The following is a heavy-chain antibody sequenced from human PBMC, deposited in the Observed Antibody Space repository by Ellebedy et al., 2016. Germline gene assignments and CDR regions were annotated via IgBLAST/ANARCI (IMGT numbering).Heavy chain of an antibody. V-gene: IGHV4-31*03. J-gene: IGHJ4*02. D-gene: IGHD6-19*01. CDR1: GGSISSGGYY. CDR2: IYYSGST. CDR3: ARGAPGIAVAAPSFDY. Sequence: SETLSLXXTVSGGSISSGGYYWSWIRQHPGKGLEWIGYIYYSGSTYYNPSLKSRVTISVDTSKNQFSLKLSSVTAADTAVYYCARGAPGIAVAAPSFDYWGQGTLVTVSS.